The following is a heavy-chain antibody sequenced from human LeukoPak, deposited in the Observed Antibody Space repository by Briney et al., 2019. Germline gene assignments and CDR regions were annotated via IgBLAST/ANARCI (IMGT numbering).Heavy chain of an antibody. J-gene: IGHJ4*02. CDR3: ARVTMVRGIDY. CDR2: IYYSGST. CDR1: GGSISSSSYH. D-gene: IGHD3-10*01. V-gene: IGHV4-39*07. Sequence: SETLSLTCTVSGGSISSSSYHWGWIRQPPGKGLEWIGSIYYSGSTYYNPSLKSRVTISVDTSKNQFSLKLSSVTAADTAVYYCARVTMVRGIDYWGQGTLVTVSS.